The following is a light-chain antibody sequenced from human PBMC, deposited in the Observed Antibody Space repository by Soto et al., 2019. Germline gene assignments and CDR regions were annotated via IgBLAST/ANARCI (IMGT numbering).Light chain of an antibody. V-gene: IGLV2-14*03. CDR3: SSYSSTITRV. J-gene: IGLJ1*01. Sequence: QSALTQPDSVSGSPGQSITTSCIGTSSDIGAYNYASWYQQHPGKAPKLIIYDVSNRPSGVSNRFSGSKSGYTASLTISGLQAEDEADYYCSSYSSTITRVFGTGTKLTVL. CDR2: DVS. CDR1: SSDIGAYNY.